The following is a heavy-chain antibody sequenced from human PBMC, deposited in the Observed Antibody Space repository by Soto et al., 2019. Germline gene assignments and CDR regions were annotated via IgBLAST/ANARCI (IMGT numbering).Heavy chain of an antibody. CDR1: GGTFSSYA. CDR3: ARFRMMQQLPTTVKDAFDI. V-gene: IGHV1-69*13. Sequence: ASVKVSCKASGGTFSSYAISWVRQAPGQGLEWMGGIIPIFGTANYAQKFQGRVTITADESTSTAYMELSSLRSEDTAVYYCARFRMMQQLPTTVKDAFDIWGQGTMVTVSS. J-gene: IGHJ3*02. D-gene: IGHD6-13*01. CDR2: IIPIFGTA.